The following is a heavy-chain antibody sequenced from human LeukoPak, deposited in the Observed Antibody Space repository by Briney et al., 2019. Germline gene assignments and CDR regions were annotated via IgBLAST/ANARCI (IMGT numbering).Heavy chain of an antibody. CDR2: IDTPTPII. V-gene: IGHV3-21*01. CDR1: GFTFRDYS. Sequence: GESLRLSCEAPGFTFRDYSMTWVRQAPGKGLEWVSSIDTPTPIINYADSVRGRFTISRDTARNSLYLQMNSLRAEDTAVYYCATGPQGYFDYWGQGTLVTVSS. CDR3: ATGPQGYFDY. J-gene: IGHJ4*02. D-gene: IGHD1-14*01.